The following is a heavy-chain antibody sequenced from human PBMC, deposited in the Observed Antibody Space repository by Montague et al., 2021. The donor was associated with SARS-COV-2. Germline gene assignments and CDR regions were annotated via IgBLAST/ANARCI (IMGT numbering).Heavy chain of an antibody. CDR2: IYYSGST. J-gene: IGHJ4*02. CDR1: DGSISSYY. Sequence: SETLSLTCTVSDGSISSYYWSWIRQPPGKGLEWIGYIYYSGSTNYNPSLKSRVTISVDTSKNQFSLKLSSVTAADTAVYYCARVVAAAGTPVFDYWGQGTLVTVSS. D-gene: IGHD6-13*01. CDR3: ARVVAAAGTPVFDY. V-gene: IGHV4-59*01.